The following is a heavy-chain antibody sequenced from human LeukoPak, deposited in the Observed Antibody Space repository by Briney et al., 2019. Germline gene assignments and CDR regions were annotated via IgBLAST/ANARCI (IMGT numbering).Heavy chain of an antibody. CDR3: ARDAWWAGYNYSPFDY. CDR2: NNPNSGGT. V-gene: IGHV1-2*02. J-gene: IGHJ4*02. CDR1: GYTFTGYY. D-gene: IGHD5-24*01. Sequence: ASVKVSCKASGYTFTGYYMHWVRQAPGQGLEWMGWNNPNSGGTNYAQKFQGRVTMTRDTSISTAYMELSRLRSDDTAVYYCARDAWWAGYNYSPFDYWGQGTLVTVSS.